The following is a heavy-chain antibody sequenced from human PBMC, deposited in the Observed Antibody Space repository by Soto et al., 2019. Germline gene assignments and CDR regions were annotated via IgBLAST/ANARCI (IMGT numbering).Heavy chain of an antibody. D-gene: IGHD2-8*02. CDR2: IYASGTT. Sequence: SETLSLTCTVSGASISNYYWSWIRQPAGKGLECLGRIYASGTTTYNPSLRSRVTMSVDTSKNQLSLNLNSVTAADTAVYYCAEESRSDLGPVEYWGQGTLV. J-gene: IGHJ4*02. CDR1: GASISNYY. V-gene: IGHV4-4*07. CDR3: AEESRSDLGPVEY.